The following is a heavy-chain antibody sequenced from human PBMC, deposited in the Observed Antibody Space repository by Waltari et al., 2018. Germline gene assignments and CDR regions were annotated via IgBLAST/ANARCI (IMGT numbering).Heavy chain of an antibody. J-gene: IGHJ4*02. CDR2: INPSGGST. Sequence: QVQLVQSGAEVKKPGASVKVSCKASGYTFTSYYMHWVRQAPGQGLEWMGIINPSGGSTRYAQQCQGRVTMTGDTTTITVYMELSSLRSEDAAVYYCASAPGRQRTAVVAYFDYWGQGTLVTVSS. D-gene: IGHD2-15*01. V-gene: IGHV1-46*03. CDR1: GYTFTSYY. CDR3: ASAPGRQRTAVVAYFDY.